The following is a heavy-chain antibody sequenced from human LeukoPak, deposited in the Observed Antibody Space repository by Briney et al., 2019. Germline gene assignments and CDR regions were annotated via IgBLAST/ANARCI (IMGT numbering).Heavy chain of an antibody. D-gene: IGHD3-16*01. Sequence: PSETLSLTCAVYGGSFSGYYWSWIRQPPGKGLEWIGEINHSGSTNCNPPLKSRVTISVDTSKNQFSLKLSSVTAADTAVYYCARRERLWYFDLWGRGTLVTVSS. CDR2: INHSGST. CDR1: GGSFSGYY. V-gene: IGHV4-34*01. CDR3: ARRERLWYFDL. J-gene: IGHJ2*01.